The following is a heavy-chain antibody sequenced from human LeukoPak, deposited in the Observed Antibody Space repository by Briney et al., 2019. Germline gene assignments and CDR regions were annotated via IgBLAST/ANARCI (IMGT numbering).Heavy chain of an antibody. CDR2: INPSSGAT. V-gene: IGHV1-2*02. CDR3: ARGWYRMDV. CDR1: GDAFSGYW. J-gene: IGHJ6*02. Sequence: ASVKVSCKASGDAFSGYWIHWVRQAPGQGLEWMGWINPSSGATDYEQKFQGRVTMTRDTSISTAYMELSRLRSDDTAVYYCARGWYRMDVWGQGTTVTVSS. D-gene: IGHD6-13*01.